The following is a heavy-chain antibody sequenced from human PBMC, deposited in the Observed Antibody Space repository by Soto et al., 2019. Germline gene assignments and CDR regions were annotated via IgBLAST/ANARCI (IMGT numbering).Heavy chain of an antibody. D-gene: IGHD6-13*01. V-gene: IGHV1-18*01. CDR2: ISAYNGNT. CDR1: GYSLTTYG. CDR3: ASHRVSAAGAFDY. J-gene: IGHJ4*02. Sequence: QVQLVQSRLEVTKPGASVKVSCKASGYSLTTYGISWVRQAPGQGLEWVGWISAYNGNTNYAQNCQGRVTMTRDTSTSTAYMDLRGLRSDDTAVYYCASHRVSAAGAFDYWGQGTLVIVSS.